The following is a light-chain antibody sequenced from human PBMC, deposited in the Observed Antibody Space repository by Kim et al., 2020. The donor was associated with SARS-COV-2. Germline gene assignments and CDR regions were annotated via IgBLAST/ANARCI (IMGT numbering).Light chain of an antibody. CDR3: LLSYSDSRV. CDR1: TGPVTSGHF. V-gene: IGLV7-46*01. CDR2: DTG. J-gene: IGLJ2*01. Sequence: PGGTVTLTFDSSTGPVTSGHFPYWFQQKPGQAPTTLIFDTGNRHSWTPARFSGSLLGGKAALTLSAARPEDEADYYCLLSYSDSRVFGGGTQLTVL.